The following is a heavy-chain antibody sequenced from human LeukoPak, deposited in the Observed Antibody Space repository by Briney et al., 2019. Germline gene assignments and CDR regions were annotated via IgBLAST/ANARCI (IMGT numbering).Heavy chain of an antibody. J-gene: IGHJ3*02. Sequence: PGGSLRLSCAASGFTFSSYSMNWVRQAPGKGLEWISYISGSGSVSYCEDSVKGRFTISRDNAKNSLYLQMNSLRDEDAALYYCARDGGFGFLAAFDIWGQGTMVTVSS. V-gene: IGHV3-48*02. D-gene: IGHD3-10*01. CDR2: ISGSGSVS. CDR1: GFTFSSYS. CDR3: ARDGGFGFLAAFDI.